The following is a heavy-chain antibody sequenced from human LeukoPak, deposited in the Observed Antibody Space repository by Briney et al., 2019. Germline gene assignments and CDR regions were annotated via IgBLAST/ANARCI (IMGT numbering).Heavy chain of an antibody. J-gene: IGHJ4*02. CDR3: THGSMYQLDY. D-gene: IGHD2-2*01. CDR2: IIGGAGGT. V-gene: IGHV3-23*01. Sequence: GGSLRLSCAASGFTFDDYDLNWVRQAPGKGLEWVSGIIGGAGGTYYADSVKGRFTISRDNSKNTLYLQMNSLRAEDTAVYYCTHGSMYQLDYWGQGTLVTVSS. CDR1: GFTFDDYD.